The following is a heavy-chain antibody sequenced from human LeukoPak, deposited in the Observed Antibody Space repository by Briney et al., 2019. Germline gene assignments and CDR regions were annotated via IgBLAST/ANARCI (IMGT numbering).Heavy chain of an antibody. V-gene: IGHV1-69*13. CDR3: ARDRYSSSYYFDY. CDR1: GGTFSSYA. CDR2: IIPIFGTA. Sequence: GASVKVSCKASGGTFSSYAISWVRQAPGQGLEWMGGIIPIFGTANYAQKLQGRVTITAAESTSTAYMELSSLRSEDTAVYYWARDRYSSSYYFDYWGQGTLVTVSS. J-gene: IGHJ4*02. D-gene: IGHD6-6*01.